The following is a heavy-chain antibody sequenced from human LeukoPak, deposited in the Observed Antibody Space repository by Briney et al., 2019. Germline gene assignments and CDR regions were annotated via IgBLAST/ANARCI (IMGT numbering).Heavy chain of an antibody. CDR2: VYTNGQT. V-gene: IGHV4-61*02. CDR1: SGSLSNSNYY. J-gene: IGHJ4*02. CDR3: ARDASSGWAGNFDY. D-gene: IGHD6-19*01. Sequence: SETLSLTCTVSSGSLSNSNYYWGWLRQPPGKGLEWLGRVYTNGQTNYEPSLKSRVSISLDTSKNHFSLRLSSVTATDTAVYYCARDASSGWAGNFDYWGQGTLVTVSS.